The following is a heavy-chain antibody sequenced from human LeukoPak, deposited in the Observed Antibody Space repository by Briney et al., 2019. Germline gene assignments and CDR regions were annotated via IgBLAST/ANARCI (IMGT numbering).Heavy chain of an antibody. CDR3: AKGTLGHCNGASCYPLDY. Sequence: GGSLRLSCAASGFTFSNYAMAWVRQAPGKEPEWVSVITGGGGDTYHIDSVKGRFTISRDNSKNTLYLQMNSLRAEDTAVYFCAKGTLGHCNGASCYPLDYWGQGTLVTVSS. D-gene: IGHD2-15*01. CDR1: GFTFSNYA. J-gene: IGHJ4*02. CDR2: ITGGGGDT. V-gene: IGHV3-23*01.